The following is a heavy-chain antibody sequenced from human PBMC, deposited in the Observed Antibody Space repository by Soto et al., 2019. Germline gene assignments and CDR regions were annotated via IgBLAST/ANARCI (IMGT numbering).Heavy chain of an antibody. Sequence: ASVKVSCKASGYTFTNYGMSWVRQAPGQGLDWMGWISTYNGNTKYAERLQGRVTMTKDTTTSTAYMELRSLRSDDTAVYYCARGPTDYYDNSGNYFLDYWGQGTLVTVSS. J-gene: IGHJ4*02. CDR1: GYTFTNYG. D-gene: IGHD3-22*01. CDR2: ISTYNGNT. V-gene: IGHV1-18*01. CDR3: ARGPTDYYDNSGNYFLDY.